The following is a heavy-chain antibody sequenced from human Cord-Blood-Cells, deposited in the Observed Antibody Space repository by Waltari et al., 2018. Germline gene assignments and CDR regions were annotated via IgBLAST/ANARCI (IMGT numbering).Heavy chain of an antibody. J-gene: IGHJ4*02. V-gene: IGHV4-34*01. Sequence: QVQLQQWGAGLLKPSETLSPPSSGYGGSFSGYSWGWIRQPQGKGLVWIGEINHSGSTTYNPSMKSRSTISVDTTKNQCCLKLSSVTAADTAVYYCSRHKTNVDYWGQETLVTVSS. CDR3: SRHKTNVDY. CDR2: INHSGST. CDR1: GGSFSGYS.